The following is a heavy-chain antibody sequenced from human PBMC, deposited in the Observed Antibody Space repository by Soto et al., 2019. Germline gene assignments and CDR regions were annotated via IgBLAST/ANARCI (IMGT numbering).Heavy chain of an antibody. CDR1: GGTFSSYA. V-gene: IGHV1-69*13. CDR3: ARVRRGYCISTSCYGPWVYYYYGMDV. J-gene: IGHJ6*02. Sequence: SVKVSCKASGGTFSSYAISWVRQAPGQGLEWMGGIIPIFGTANYAQKFQGRVTITADESTSTAYMELSSLRSEDTAVYYCARVRRGYCISTSCYGPWVYYYYGMDVWGQGTTVTVSS. D-gene: IGHD2-2*01. CDR2: IIPIFGTA.